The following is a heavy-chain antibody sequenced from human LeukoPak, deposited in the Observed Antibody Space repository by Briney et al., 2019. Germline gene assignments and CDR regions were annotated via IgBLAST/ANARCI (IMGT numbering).Heavy chain of an antibody. J-gene: IGHJ6*03. D-gene: IGHD2-15*01. V-gene: IGHV4-34*01. CDR3: VSEYCSGGSCLYYYYMDV. CDR1: GGSFSGYY. Sequence: SETLSLTCAVYGGSFSGYYWSWIRQPPGKGLEWMGSIYYSGSTYYNPSLKSRVTISVDTSKNQFSLKLSSVTAADTAVYYCVSEYCSGGSCLYYYYMDVWGKGTTVTISS. CDR2: IYYSGST.